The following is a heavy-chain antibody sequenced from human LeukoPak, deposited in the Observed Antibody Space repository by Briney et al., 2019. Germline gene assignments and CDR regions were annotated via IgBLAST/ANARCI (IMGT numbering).Heavy chain of an antibody. D-gene: IGHD6-19*01. CDR3: AKHSSGWLYFDY. J-gene: IGHJ4*02. CDR2: ITGSGGST. CDR1: GFTFSSYA. Sequence: PGWSLRLSCAASGFTFSSYAIRWVRRSPRNRLDLVSAITGSGGSTYYAHSVKGRSTISRDNSNNTLYLQMNSLRAEDTAVYYCAKHSSGWLYFDYWGQGTLVTVSS. V-gene: IGHV3-23*01.